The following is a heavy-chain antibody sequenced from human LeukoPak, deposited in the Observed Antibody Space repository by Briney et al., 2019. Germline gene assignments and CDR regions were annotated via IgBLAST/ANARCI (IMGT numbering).Heavy chain of an antibody. CDR3: ARASPPYYGSGSYSCFDY. J-gene: IGHJ4*02. CDR2: IIPIFGTA. Sequence: SVKVSCKASGDTFSSYAISWVRQAPGQGLEWMGGIIPIFGTANYAQKFQGRVTITADESTSTAYMELSSLRSEDTAVYYCARASPPYYGSGSYSCFDYWGQGTLVTVSS. CDR1: GDTFSSYA. V-gene: IGHV1-69*01. D-gene: IGHD3-10*01.